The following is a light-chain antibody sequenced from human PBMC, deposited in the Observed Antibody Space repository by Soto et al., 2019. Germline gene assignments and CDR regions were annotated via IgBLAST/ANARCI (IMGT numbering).Light chain of an antibody. CDR1: QSINSW. V-gene: IGKV1-5*03. Sequence: DIQMTQSPSTLSASVGDRVTITCRASQSINSWLAWYQQKPGKAPNLLIYKASTLESGVPSRFSGSGSGTEFIFTISSVQPDDFATYYCQQYKSYPLTFGGGTKVDIK. J-gene: IGKJ4*01. CDR2: KAS. CDR3: QQYKSYPLT.